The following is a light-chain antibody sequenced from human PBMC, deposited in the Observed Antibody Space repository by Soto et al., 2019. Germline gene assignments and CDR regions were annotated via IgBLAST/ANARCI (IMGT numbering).Light chain of an antibody. CDR1: QSISSY. Sequence: DIQMTQSPSSLSASVGDRVTITCRASQSISSYLNWYQQKPGNAPTLLIYAASSVQSGVPTSFSGSGSGTDFTLIIRRLQPEYFATYYCQQGYSTLTFGQGTRLEIK. J-gene: IGKJ5*01. CDR2: AAS. CDR3: QQGYSTLT. V-gene: IGKV1-39*01.